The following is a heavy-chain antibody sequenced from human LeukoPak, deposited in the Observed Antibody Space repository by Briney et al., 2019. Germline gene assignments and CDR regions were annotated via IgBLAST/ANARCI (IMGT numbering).Heavy chain of an antibody. V-gene: IGHV4-59*01. CDR1: GGSISSYY. CDR2: IYYSGST. D-gene: IGHD3-10*01. J-gene: IGHJ4*02. Sequence: PSETLSLTCTVSGGSISSYYWNWIRQPPGKGLEWIGYIYYSGSTNYNPSLKSRVTMSVDTSKNQFSLKLSSVTAADTAVYYCAKEVRESAWYYFDYWGQGTLVTVSS. CDR3: AKEVRESAWYYFDY.